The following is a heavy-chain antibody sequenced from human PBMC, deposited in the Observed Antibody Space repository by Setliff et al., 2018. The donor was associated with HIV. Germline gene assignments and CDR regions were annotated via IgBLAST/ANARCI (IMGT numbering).Heavy chain of an antibody. CDR1: GDSSSNDY. CDR3: ARQSDTAMVNGAFDI. J-gene: IGHJ3*02. V-gene: IGHV4-59*08. D-gene: IGHD5-18*01. Sequence: SETLSLTCTVSGDSSSNDYWTWVRQPPGKGLEWIGNIHTSGTTKYNPSLNSRVTISVDMSKSQFSLRLSSVTAADTAVYYCARQSDTAMVNGAFDIWGQGTMVTVSS. CDR2: IHTSGTT.